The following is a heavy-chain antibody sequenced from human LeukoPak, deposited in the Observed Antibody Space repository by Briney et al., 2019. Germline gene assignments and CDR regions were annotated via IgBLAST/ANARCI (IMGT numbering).Heavy chain of an antibody. D-gene: IGHD5-12*01. J-gene: IGHJ4*02. CDR3: ARGEKPDIVATIDY. CDR2: INHSGST. CDR1: GGSFSGYY. Sequence: KPSETLSLTCAVYGGSFSGYYWSWIRQPPGKGLEWIGEINHSGSTNYNPSLKSRVTISVDTSKNQFSLKLSSVTAADTAAYYCARGEKPDIVATIDYWGQGTLVTVSS. V-gene: IGHV4-34*01.